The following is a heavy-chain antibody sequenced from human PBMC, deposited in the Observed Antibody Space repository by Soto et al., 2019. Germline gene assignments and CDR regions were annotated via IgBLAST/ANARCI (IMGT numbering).Heavy chain of an antibody. D-gene: IGHD6-19*01. J-gene: IGHJ3*02. CDR3: ARRIAVALDAFDS. Sequence: ASVKVSCKASGYTFTSYAMHWVRQAPGQRLEWMGWINAGNGNTKYSQKFQGRVTITRDTSASTAYMELSSLRSEDTAVYYCARRIAVALDAFDSWGQGTRVTVS. CDR2: INAGNGNT. CDR1: GYTFTSYA. V-gene: IGHV1-3*01.